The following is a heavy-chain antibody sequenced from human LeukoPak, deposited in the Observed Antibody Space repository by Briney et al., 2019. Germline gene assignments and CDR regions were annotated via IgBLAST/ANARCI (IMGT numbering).Heavy chain of an antibody. D-gene: IGHD3-10*01. CDR2: INHSGST. Sequence: SETLSLTCAVYGESFSGYYWSWIRQPPGKGLEWIGEINHSGSTNYNPPLKSRVTISVDTSKNQFSLKLSSVTAADTAVYYCARRNPSYGSGSVDYWGQGTLVTVSS. CDR3: ARRNPSYGSGSVDY. J-gene: IGHJ4*02. V-gene: IGHV4-34*01. CDR1: GESFSGYY.